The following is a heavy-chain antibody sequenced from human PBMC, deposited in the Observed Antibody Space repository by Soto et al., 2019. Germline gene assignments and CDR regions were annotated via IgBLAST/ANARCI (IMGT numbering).Heavy chain of an antibody. V-gene: IGHV1-69*13. Sequence: SVKVSCKASGYTFTSYGIHWVRQAPGQRLEWMGKIIPTFGRTNYAQKFQGRLTISADDSTSTAYMELTSLESDDTAVYYCARDPLSSFAMDVWGQGATVTVSS. CDR1: GYTFTSYG. D-gene: IGHD3-10*02. CDR3: ARDPLSSFAMDV. CDR2: IIPTFGRT. J-gene: IGHJ6*02.